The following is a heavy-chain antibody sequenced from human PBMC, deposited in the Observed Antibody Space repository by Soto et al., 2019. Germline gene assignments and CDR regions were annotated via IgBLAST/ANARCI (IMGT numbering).Heavy chain of an antibody. CDR2: IWSGGAI. D-gene: IGHD3-10*01. J-gene: IGHJ4*02. V-gene: IGHV3-66*01. CDR3: AGGPNRGY. Sequence: AQLVESGGDLVQPGGSLRLSCAVSAFTVSNNYMSWVRQAPGKGLEWVALIWSGGAIEYVDSVRGRFTITRDNPKNTLYLQMSSLRVDDTAVYYCAGGPNRGYWGQGTLVTVSP. CDR1: AFTVSNNY.